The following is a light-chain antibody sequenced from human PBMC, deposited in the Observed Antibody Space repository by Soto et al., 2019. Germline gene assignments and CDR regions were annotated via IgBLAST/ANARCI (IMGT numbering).Light chain of an antibody. V-gene: IGLV2-14*01. CDR2: DVN. CDR1: SSDVGRYNY. J-gene: IGLJ2*01. Sequence: QSALTQPASVSGSPGQSITISCTGTSSDVGRYNYVSWCQQHPGKAPKLIIYDVNTRPSGVSNRVSGSKSGNTASLTISGLQAEDEADYYCSSYTRSSTVVFGGGTKLTVL. CDR3: SSYTRSSTVV.